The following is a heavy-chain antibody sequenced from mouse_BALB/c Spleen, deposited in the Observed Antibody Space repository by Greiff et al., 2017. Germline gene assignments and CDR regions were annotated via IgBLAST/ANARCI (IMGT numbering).Heavy chain of an antibody. CDR2: INPSSGYT. Sequence: VQLVESGAELARPGASVKMSCKASGYTFTSYTMHWVKQRPGQGLEWIGYINPSSGYTNYNQKFKDKATLTADKSSSTAYMQLSSLTSEDSAVYFCARGDGSRGYWYFDVWGAGTTVTVSS. J-gene: IGHJ1*01. D-gene: IGHD1-1*01. V-gene: IGHV1-4*01. CDR3: ARGDGSRGYWYFDV. CDR1: GYTFTSYT.